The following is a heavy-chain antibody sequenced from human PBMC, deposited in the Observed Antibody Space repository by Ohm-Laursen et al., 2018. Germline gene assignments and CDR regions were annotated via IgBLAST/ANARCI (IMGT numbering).Heavy chain of an antibody. V-gene: IGHV3-30*03. CDR3: ARGVVSYYFDSSGYYFDY. D-gene: IGHD3-22*01. CDR1: GFTFSSYG. Sequence: SLRLSCSASGFTFSSYGMHWVRQAPGKGLEWVAVISYDGSNKYYADSVKGRFTISRDNSKNTLCLQMNSLRVEDTALYYCARGVVSYYFDSSGYYFDYWGQGTLVTVSS. J-gene: IGHJ4*02. CDR2: ISYDGSNK.